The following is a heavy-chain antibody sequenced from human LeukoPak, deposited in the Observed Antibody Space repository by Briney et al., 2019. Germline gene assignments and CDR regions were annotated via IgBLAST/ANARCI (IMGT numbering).Heavy chain of an antibody. Sequence: SETLSLTCAVYGGSFSGYYWSWIRQPPGKGLEWIGEINHSGSTNYNPSLKSRVTISVDTSKNQFSLKLSSVTAADTAVYYCARLMDVWGQGTTVTVSS. CDR3: ARLMDV. CDR2: INHSGST. J-gene: IGHJ6*02. V-gene: IGHV4-34*01. CDR1: GGSFSGYY.